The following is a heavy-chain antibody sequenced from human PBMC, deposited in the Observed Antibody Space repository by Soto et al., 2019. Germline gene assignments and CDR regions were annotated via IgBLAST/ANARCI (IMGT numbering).Heavy chain of an antibody. CDR1: GFSLSTSGVG. V-gene: IGHV2-5*02. Sequence: QITLKESGPTLVKPTQTLTLTCTFSGFSLSTSGVGVGWIRQPPGKALEWLAVIYWDDDKRYSSSLKSRLTITKDTSKNQVVLTRTNMDPVDTDTYYCAHHPYYGLGSYSFDYWGQGILVTVSS. CDR3: AHHPYYGLGSYSFDY. J-gene: IGHJ4*02. CDR2: IYWDDDK. D-gene: IGHD3-10*01.